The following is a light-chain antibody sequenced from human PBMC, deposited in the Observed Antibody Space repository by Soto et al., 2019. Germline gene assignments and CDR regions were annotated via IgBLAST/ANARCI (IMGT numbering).Light chain of an antibody. CDR3: QQSFTTPT. J-gene: IGKJ4*01. CDR2: AAS. Sequence: DIQMTQSTSSLSASVGDRVTITCRASQTISRALNWYQQKPGKAPKLLIYAASYLQTGVPSRFSGSGSGTDFVLTISSLQPEDFATYYCQQSFTTPTFGGGTKVEI. V-gene: IGKV1-39*01. CDR1: QTISRA.